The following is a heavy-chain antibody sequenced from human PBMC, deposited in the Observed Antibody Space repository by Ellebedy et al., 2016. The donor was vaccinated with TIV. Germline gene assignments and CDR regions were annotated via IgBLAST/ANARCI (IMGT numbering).Heavy chain of an antibody. D-gene: IGHD2-21*02. CDR3: AASVCGGDCSNDAFDI. J-gene: IGHJ3*02. Sequence: SVKVSCXASGFTFTSSAVQWVRQARGQRLEWIGWIVVGSGNTNYAQKFQERVTITRDMSTSTAYMELSSLRSEDTAVYYCAASVCGGDCSNDAFDIWGQGTMVTVSS. V-gene: IGHV1-58*01. CDR1: GFTFTSSA. CDR2: IVVGSGNT.